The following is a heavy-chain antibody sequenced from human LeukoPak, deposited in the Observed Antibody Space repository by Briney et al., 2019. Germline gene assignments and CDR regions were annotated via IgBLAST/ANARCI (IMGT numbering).Heavy chain of an antibody. D-gene: IGHD3-3*01. J-gene: IGHJ3*01. CDR2: LSYCGTNK. CDR3: ARARSGYANDAFDF. CDR1: GFTFSDYA. Sequence: GGSLRLSCAASGFTFSDYAMHWVRQAPGKGLEWVAVLSYCGTNKYYADSVKGRFTISKDNSKNTTFLQMNSLRAEDTAVYHCARARSGYANDAFDFWGQGTMVTVSS. V-gene: IGHV3-30-3*01.